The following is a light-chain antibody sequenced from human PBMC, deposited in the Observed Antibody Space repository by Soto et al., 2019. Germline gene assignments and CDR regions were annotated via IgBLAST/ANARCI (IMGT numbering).Light chain of an antibody. Sequence: QSVLTQPASVSGSPGQSISISCTGTSGDLGGYNYVSWYQQHPGKAPKLLISEVTNRLSGVSNRFSVSQSGNTASLTISGLQAEDEADYYCSSYTTHITHVVFGGGTKVTVL. CDR2: EVT. V-gene: IGLV2-14*01. CDR1: SGDLGGYNY. J-gene: IGLJ2*01. CDR3: SSYTTHITHVV.